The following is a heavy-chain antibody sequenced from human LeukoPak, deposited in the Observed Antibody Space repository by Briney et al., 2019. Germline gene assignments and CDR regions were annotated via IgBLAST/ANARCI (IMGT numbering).Heavy chain of an antibody. D-gene: IGHD1-26*01. J-gene: IGHJ6*03. Sequence: GASVKVSCKVSGYTLTELSMHWVRQAPGKGLEWMGGFDPEDGETIYAQKFQGRVTMTEDTSTDTAYMELSSLGSEDTAVYYCARASPELHGNTKYYYYYYYMDVWGKGTTVTVSS. CDR3: ARASPELHGNTKYYYYYYYMDV. V-gene: IGHV1-24*01. CDR2: FDPEDGET. CDR1: GYTLTELS.